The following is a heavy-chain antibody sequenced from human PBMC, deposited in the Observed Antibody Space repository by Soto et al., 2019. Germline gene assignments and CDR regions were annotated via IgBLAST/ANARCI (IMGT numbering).Heavy chain of an antibody. CDR3: VLERAPFGDFDI. V-gene: IGHV3-33*01. Sequence: GGSLRLSCAASGFTFISFGMHWVRQAPCKGLEWVTVMWSNGSNKYYADSVKGRFSSSRDNSKNMLYLQMNSLRADDTAVYYCVLERAPFGDFDIWGQGTMVTVSS. D-gene: IGHD3-10*01. J-gene: IGHJ3*02. CDR1: GFTFISFG. CDR2: MWSNGSNK.